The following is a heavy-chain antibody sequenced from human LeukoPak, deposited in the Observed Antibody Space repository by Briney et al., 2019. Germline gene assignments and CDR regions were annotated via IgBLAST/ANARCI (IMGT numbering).Heavy chain of an antibody. CDR2: IYYSGST. Sequence: SETLSLTCTVSGGSISSYYWSWIRQPPGKGLEWIGYIYYSGSTNYNPALKSRVTISVDTSKNQISLKLSSVTAADTAVYYCARDKVPGDYWGQGTLVTVSS. J-gene: IGHJ4*02. CDR3: ARDKVPGDY. D-gene: IGHD1-1*01. CDR1: GGSISSYY. V-gene: IGHV4-59*01.